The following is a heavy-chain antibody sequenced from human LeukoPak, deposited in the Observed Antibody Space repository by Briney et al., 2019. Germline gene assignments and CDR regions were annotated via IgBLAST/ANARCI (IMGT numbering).Heavy chain of an antibody. D-gene: IGHD3-22*01. CDR3: AREGYDSSNYYFFGDY. J-gene: IGHJ4*02. CDR1: GGSISSGSYY. CDR2: IYTSGST. V-gene: IGHV4-61*02. Sequence: PSQTLSLTCTLSGGSISSGSYYWSWVRQPAGKGLEWIGRIYTSGSTNYNPSLKSRVTMSVHTSKNQFSLKLSSVTAADTAVYYFAREGYDSSNYYFFGDYWGQGTLVTVSS.